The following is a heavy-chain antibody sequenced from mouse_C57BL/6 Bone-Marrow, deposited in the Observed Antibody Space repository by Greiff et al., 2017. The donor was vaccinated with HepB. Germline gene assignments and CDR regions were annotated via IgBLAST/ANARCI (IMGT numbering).Heavy chain of an antibody. CDR1: GYTFTSYW. J-gene: IGHJ2*01. CDR2: IHPNSGST. CDR3: ARSIYYGSLYYFDY. Sequence: QVQLKQPGAELVKPGASVKLSCKASGYTFTSYWMHWVKQRPGQGLEWIGMIHPNSGSTNYNEKFKSKATLTVDKSSSTAYMQLSSLTSEDSAVYYCARSIYYGSLYYFDYWGQGTTLTVSS. D-gene: IGHD2-2*01. V-gene: IGHV1-64*01.